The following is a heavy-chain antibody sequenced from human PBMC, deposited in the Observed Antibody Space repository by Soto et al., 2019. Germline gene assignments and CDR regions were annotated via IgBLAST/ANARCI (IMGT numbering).Heavy chain of an antibody. CDR1: GGTFSSYA. D-gene: IGHD5-12*01. CDR2: IIPIFGTA. V-gene: IGHV1-69*13. Sequence: SVKVSCKASGGTFSSYAISWVRQAPGQGLEWMGGIIPIFGTANYAQKFQGRVTITADESTSTAYMELSSLRSEDTAVYYCARSPYKLVDTTEEQVDYWGQGTLVTVSS. J-gene: IGHJ4*02. CDR3: ARSPYKLVDTTEEQVDY.